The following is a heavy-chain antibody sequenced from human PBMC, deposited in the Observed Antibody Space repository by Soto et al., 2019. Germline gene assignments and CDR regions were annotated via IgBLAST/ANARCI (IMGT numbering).Heavy chain of an antibody. D-gene: IGHD2-2*01. CDR3: ARGLTAAMMSGINWFDP. Sequence: QVQLVQSGAEVKKPGASVKVSCKASGYTFTTYAMHWVRQAPGQRPEWMGWINAGNGNTKYSQKFQGRVTITTDTSASTVYMELSSLRSEDTAVYYCARGLTAAMMSGINWFDPWGQGTLVTVSS. CDR2: INAGNGNT. J-gene: IGHJ5*02. CDR1: GYTFTTYA. V-gene: IGHV1-3*01.